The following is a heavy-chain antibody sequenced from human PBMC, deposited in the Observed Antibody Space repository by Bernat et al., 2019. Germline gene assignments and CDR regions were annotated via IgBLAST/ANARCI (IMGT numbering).Heavy chain of an antibody. V-gene: IGHV3-30*18. CDR3: AKSYGCGETSFGMDV. J-gene: IGHJ6*02. D-gene: IGHD3-10*01. Sequence: QVQLVESGGGVAQPGRSLRLSCAASGFTFSSYGMHWVRQAPGQGLEWVAVISYDGSNKYYADSVKGRFTISRDNSKNTLYLQMNSLRAEDTAVYYCAKSYGCGETSFGMDVWGQGTTVTVSS. CDR2: ISYDGSNK. CDR1: GFTFSSYG.